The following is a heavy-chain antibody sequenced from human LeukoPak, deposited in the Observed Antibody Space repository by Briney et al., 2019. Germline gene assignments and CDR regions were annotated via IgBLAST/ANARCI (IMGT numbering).Heavy chain of an antibody. Sequence: SETLSLTRTVSGGSISSYYWSWIRQPPGKGLEWIGYIYYSGSTNYNPSLKSRVTISVDTSKNQFSLKLSSVTAADTAVYYCASSTGRDFDYWGQGTLVTVSS. CDR1: GGSISSYY. CDR3: ASSTGRDFDY. D-gene: IGHD3-10*01. J-gene: IGHJ4*02. CDR2: IYYSGST. V-gene: IGHV4-59*01.